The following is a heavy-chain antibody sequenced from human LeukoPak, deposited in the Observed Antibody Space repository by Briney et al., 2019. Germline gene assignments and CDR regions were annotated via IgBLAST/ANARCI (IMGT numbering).Heavy chain of an antibody. J-gene: IGHJ4*02. V-gene: IGHV3-23*01. CDR2: MTGSGMST. CDR3: AKGAVVIKFLFDS. CDR1: GFNYGSYV. Sequence: GGSLRLSCAASGFNYGSYVMSWVRQAPGKGLEWVSSMTGSGMSTYYADSVKGRFTISRDNSKNMLYLQMNSLRAEDTAVYYCAKGAVVIKFLFDSWGQGTLATVSS. D-gene: IGHD4-23*01.